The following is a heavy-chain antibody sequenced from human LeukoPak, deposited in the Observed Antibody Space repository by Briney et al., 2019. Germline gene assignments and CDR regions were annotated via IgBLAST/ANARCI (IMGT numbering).Heavy chain of an antibody. V-gene: IGHV4-31*03. J-gene: IGHJ4*02. CDR1: GGSISSGGYY. Sequence: PSQTLSLTCTVSGGSISSGGYYWTWLRQHPGKGLEWIGYIYYGGSTYYNPSLKSRVTISVDTSKNHFSLKLSSLTAADTAVYYCARAGSAAAGLFDYWGQGTLVTVSS. D-gene: IGHD6-13*01. CDR3: ARAGSAAAGLFDY. CDR2: IYYGGST.